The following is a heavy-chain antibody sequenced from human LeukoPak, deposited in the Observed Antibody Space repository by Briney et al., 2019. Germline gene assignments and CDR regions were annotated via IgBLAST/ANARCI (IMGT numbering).Heavy chain of an antibody. J-gene: IGHJ3*02. CDR1: GFTFSSYA. Sequence: GGSLRLSCAASGFTFSSYAMSWVRHAPGKGLEWGSAISGSGGSTNYAASVKGRFTISRDNSKNTLYLQMNSLRAEDTAVYYCAKGVPSAFDIWGQGTMVTVSS. CDR2: ISGSGGST. D-gene: IGHD2-2*01. V-gene: IGHV3-23*01. CDR3: AKGVPSAFDI.